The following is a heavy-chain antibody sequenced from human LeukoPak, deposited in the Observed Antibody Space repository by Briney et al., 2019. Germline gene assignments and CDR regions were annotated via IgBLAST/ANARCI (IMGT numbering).Heavy chain of an antibody. CDR3: ARALLLWFGESPCAFDI. D-gene: IGHD3-10*01. CDR1: GDSISSGTY. Sequence: SETLSLTCTVSGDSISSGTYWGWIRQPPGKGPEWIGSIYQSGSTYYTPSLRSRVTMSIGTSKNQFSLRLSSVAAADTAMYYCARALLLWFGESPCAFDIWGQGTMVTVSS. V-gene: IGHV4-38-2*02. J-gene: IGHJ3*02. CDR2: IYQSGST.